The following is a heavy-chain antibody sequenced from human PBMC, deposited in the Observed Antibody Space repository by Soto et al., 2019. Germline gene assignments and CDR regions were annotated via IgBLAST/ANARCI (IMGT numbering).Heavy chain of an antibody. CDR3: AGRTGYPFDY. V-gene: IGHV3-23*01. J-gene: IGHJ4*02. CDR2: VGGNGLDT. D-gene: IGHD3-9*01. Sequence: EVQLLESGGGLVQPGGSRGSSGAAFGSILGNIAMNGVRQAPGKGLEWVSAVGGNGLDTYYADSVKGRFTISRDNSKNTLYLQMNSLRAEDTAVYYCAGRTGYPFDYWGQGTLVTVSS. CDR1: GSILGNIA.